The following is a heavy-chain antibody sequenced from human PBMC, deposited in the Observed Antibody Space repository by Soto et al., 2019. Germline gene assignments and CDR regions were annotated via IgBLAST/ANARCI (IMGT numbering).Heavy chain of an antibody. V-gene: IGHV3-21*01. Sequence: PGGSLRLSCAASGFTFSSYSMNWVRQAPGKGLEWVSSISSSSSYIYYADSVKGRFTISRDNAKNSLYLQMNSLRAEDTAVYYCARALIAARPGYYYYYGMDVWGQGTTVTVS. CDR3: ARALIAARPGYYYYYGMDV. J-gene: IGHJ6*02. D-gene: IGHD6-6*01. CDR1: GFTFSSYS. CDR2: ISSSSSYI.